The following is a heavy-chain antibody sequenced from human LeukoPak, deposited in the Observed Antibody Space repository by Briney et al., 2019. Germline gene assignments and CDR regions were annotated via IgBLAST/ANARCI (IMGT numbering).Heavy chain of an antibody. CDR1: GTTFSNSV. V-gene: IGHV3-23*01. D-gene: IGHD6-13*01. CDR3: AKKEGHSSSWFDY. J-gene: IGHJ4*02. Sequence: GSLRLSCAASGTTFSNSVMSWVRPAPGKRLEWGSAISGSGGGKYSADSVRGRLTISSDNSKNTLYLQMNRLRAEDTAVFYCAKKEGHSSSWFDYWGREPLVTVSA. CDR2: ISGSGGGK.